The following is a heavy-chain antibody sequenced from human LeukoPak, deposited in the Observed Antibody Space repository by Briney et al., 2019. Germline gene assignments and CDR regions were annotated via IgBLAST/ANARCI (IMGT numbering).Heavy chain of an antibody. CDR3: ARVFMREIRGAPPAPDSAFDI. Sequence: PSETLSLTCTVSGGSISSGGYYWSWIRQHPGKGLEWIGYIYHSGNTYYYPSLKTRVTISVDTSKNQFSLKLSSVTAADAAVYYCARVFMREIRGAPPAPDSAFDIWGQGTMVTVSS. CDR2: IYHSGNT. D-gene: IGHD3-10*01. V-gene: IGHV4-31*03. CDR1: GGSISSGGYY. J-gene: IGHJ3*02.